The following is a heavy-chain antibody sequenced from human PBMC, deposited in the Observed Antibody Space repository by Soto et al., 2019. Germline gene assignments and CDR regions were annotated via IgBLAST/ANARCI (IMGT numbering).Heavy chain of an antibody. D-gene: IGHD6-19*01. CDR3: ARRSSGWYVYYFDY. CDR1: GGSISSYY. Sequence: SETLSLTCTVSGGSISSYYWSWIRQPPGKGLEWIGYIYYSGSTNYNPSLKSRVTISVDTSKNQFSLKLSSVTAADTAVYYCARRSSGWYVYYFDYWGQGTLVTVSS. CDR2: IYYSGST. J-gene: IGHJ4*02. V-gene: IGHV4-59*01.